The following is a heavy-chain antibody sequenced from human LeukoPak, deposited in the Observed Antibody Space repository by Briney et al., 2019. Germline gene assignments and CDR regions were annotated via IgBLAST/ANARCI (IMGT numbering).Heavy chain of an antibody. J-gene: IGHJ5*02. Sequence: PSETLSLTCSVSGGSISSDYWSWIRQPAGKGLEWLGRIYRSGSTNYNPYFKSRVTMSVDTSKNQFSLKLNSVTAVDTAVYYCARGPGGTLHHWGQGTLVTVSS. V-gene: IGHV4-4*07. CDR3: ARGPGGTLHH. CDR2: IYRSGST. D-gene: IGHD4-23*01. CDR1: GGSISSDY.